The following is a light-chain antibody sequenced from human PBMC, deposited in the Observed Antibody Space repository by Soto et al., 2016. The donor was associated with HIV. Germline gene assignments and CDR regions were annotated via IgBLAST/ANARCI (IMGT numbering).Light chain of an antibody. CDR1: ALPKQY. J-gene: IGLJ3*02. CDR3: QSADSSGTYGV. CDR2: KDS. V-gene: IGLV3-25*03. Sequence: SYELTQPPSVSVSPGQTARITCSGDALPKQYAYWYQQKPGQAPVLVIYKDSERPSGIPERFSGSSSGTTVTLTISGVQAEDEADYYCQSADSSGTYGVFGGGTKLDRP.